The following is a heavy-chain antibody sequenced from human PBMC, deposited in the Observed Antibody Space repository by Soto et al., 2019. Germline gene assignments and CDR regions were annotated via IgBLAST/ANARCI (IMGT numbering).Heavy chain of an antibody. CDR2: IYYSGST. V-gene: IGHV4-31*03. CDR3: ARDAVAAAGPVRYFDL. J-gene: IGHJ2*01. CDR1: GGSISSGGYY. Sequence: QVQLQESGPGLVKPSQTLSLTCTVSGGSISSGGYYWSWIRQHPGKGLEWIGYIYYSGSTYYNPSIKSRVTISVDTSKNQFSLKLSSVTAADTAVYYCARDAVAAAGPVRYFDLWGRGTLVTVSS. D-gene: IGHD6-13*01.